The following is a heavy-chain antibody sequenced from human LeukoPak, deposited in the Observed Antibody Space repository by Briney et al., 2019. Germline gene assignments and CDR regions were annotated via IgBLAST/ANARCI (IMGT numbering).Heavy chain of an antibody. J-gene: IGHJ3*02. D-gene: IGHD4-17*01. Sequence: SETLSLTCTVSGGSISSYYWSWIRQPPGKGLEWIGYIYYSGSTIYNPSLRRRVTMSVDTSKNQFSLKLSSVTAADTAVFYCARGANYGDSGLDAFDIWGQGTMVTVS. CDR2: IYYSGST. CDR1: GGSISSYY. V-gene: IGHV4-59*01. CDR3: ARGANYGDSGLDAFDI.